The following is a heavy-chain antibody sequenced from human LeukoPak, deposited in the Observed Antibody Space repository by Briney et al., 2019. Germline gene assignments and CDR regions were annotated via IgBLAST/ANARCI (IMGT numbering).Heavy chain of an antibody. CDR1: GGSFSGYY. D-gene: IGHD6-13*01. Sequence: SETLSLTCAVYGGSFSGYYWGWIRPPPGKGLEWIGEINHSGSTNYNPSLKSRVTISVDTSKNQFSLKLSSVTAADTAVYYCARRSIAAALDSWGQGTLVTVSP. CDR2: INHSGST. J-gene: IGHJ4*02. CDR3: ARRSIAAALDS. V-gene: IGHV4-34*01.